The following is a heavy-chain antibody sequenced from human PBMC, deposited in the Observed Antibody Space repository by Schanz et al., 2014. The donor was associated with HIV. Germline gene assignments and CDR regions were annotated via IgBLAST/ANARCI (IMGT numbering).Heavy chain of an antibody. Sequence: EVQLVESGGGLVQPGGSLTLSCAASGFSFSDYWMHWVRQVPGKGLLWVSRMNNDVSSRLYADSVKGRFTISRDNAKNTLYLQMNSLRDEDTAVYYCARRSSDGGYYDNWGQETLVTVSS. CDR1: GFSFSDYW. D-gene: IGHD2-15*01. CDR2: MNNDVSSR. J-gene: IGHJ4*02. V-gene: IGHV3-74*01. CDR3: ARRSSDGGYYDN.